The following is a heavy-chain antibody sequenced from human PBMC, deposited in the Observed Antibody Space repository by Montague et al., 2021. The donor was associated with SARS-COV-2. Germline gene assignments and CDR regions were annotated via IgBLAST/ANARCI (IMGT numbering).Heavy chain of an antibody. CDR3: AHRQSRHWLAGGYFDY. V-gene: IGHV2-5*01. CDR1: GFSLSTRVVG. D-gene: IGHD6-19*01. CDR2: IXWKEY. J-gene: IGHJ4*02. Sequence: VTPTQTLTLSCTFSGFSLSTRVVGVGWIRQPPGKALRCLXQIXWKEYSPSAQSRTTRLTIPKDTSNNQVALTMTNLDPVDTASFYCAHRQSRHWLAGGYFDYWGQGTLVTVSS.